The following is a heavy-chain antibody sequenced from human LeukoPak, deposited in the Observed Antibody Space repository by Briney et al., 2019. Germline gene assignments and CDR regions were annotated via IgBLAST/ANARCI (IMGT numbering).Heavy chain of an antibody. Sequence: PGVSLRLSCAASGFTVSSNYMSWVRQAPGKGLEWLSMIYSGGSTYYADSVKGRFTISRDIPKNTLYLQLNSLRAEDTAVYYCARVLAIFGLDTTDFYMDVWGKGTTVTVSS. J-gene: IGHJ6*03. D-gene: IGHD3/OR15-3a*01. V-gene: IGHV3-53*01. CDR1: GFTVSSNY. CDR3: ARVLAIFGLDTTDFYMDV. CDR2: IYSGGST.